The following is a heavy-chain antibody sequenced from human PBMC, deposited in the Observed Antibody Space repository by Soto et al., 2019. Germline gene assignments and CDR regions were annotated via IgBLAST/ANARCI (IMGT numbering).Heavy chain of an antibody. V-gene: IGHV3-30-3*01. CDR3: ARGFDL. CDR1: GFTFSSYA. J-gene: IGHJ2*01. Sequence: QVPLVESGGGVVQPGRSLRLSCAASGFTFSSYAMHWVRQAPGKGLEWVAVISYDGSNKYYADSVKGRFTISRDNSKNTLYLQMNSLRAEDTAVYYCARGFDLWGRGTLVTVSS. CDR2: ISYDGSNK.